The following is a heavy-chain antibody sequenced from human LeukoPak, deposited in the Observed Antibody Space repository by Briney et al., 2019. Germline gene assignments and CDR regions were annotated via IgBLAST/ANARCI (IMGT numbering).Heavy chain of an antibody. CDR1: GFTFSTHG. J-gene: IGHJ4*02. Sequence: GGSLRLSCAGSGFTFSTHGMSWVRQTPGKGLEWISYISSSSSAIYHADSVKGRFTISRDNAKNSLYLQMKSLRADDTAVYYCTRGLRGFDYWGQGTLVTVSS. CDR2: ISSSSSAI. V-gene: IGHV3-48*04. CDR3: TRGLRGFDY.